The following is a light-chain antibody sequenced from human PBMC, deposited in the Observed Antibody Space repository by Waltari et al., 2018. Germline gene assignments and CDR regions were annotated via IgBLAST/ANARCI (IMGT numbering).Light chain of an antibody. Sequence: IVLTQSPGTLSLPPGERATLSCWASQRVSGNFLAWYQQKPGQAPRLLIYGTSNRATGIPDRVSGSGSGTDFTLTISRLEPGDSALFYCHQYGSSPPTFGQGTKLEIK. CDR3: HQYGSSPPT. CDR2: GTS. J-gene: IGKJ1*01. CDR1: QRVSGNF. V-gene: IGKV3-20*01.